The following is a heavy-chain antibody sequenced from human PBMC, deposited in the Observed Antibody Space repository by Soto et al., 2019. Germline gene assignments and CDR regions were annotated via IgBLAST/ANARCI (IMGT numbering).Heavy chain of an antibody. CDR3: ATQAVADYIFDY. CDR2: FDPEDGET. CDR1: GYTLTELS. D-gene: IGHD6-19*01. Sequence: ASVKVSCKVSGYTLTELSMHWVRQAPGKGLEWMGGFDPEDGETIYAQKFQGRVTMTEDTSTDTAYMELSSLRSEDTAVYYCATQAVADYIFDYWGQGTLVTVSS. V-gene: IGHV1-24*01. J-gene: IGHJ4*02.